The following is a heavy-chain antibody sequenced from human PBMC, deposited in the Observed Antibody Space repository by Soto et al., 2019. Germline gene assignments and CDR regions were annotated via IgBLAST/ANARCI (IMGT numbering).Heavy chain of an antibody. J-gene: IGHJ4*02. CDR1: VYTFTSYG. CDR2: ISAYNGNT. Sequence: SVKVSCKASVYTFTSYGISWVRQAPGQGLEWMGWISAYNGNTNYAQKLQGRVTMTTDTSTSTAYMELRSLRSDDTAVYYCARGYQLLWASGYYFDYWGQGTLVTASS. V-gene: IGHV1-18*01. CDR3: ARGYQLLWASGYYFDY. D-gene: IGHD2-2*01.